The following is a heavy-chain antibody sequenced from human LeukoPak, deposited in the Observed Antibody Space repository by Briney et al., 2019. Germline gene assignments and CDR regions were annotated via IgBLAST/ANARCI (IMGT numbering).Heavy chain of an antibody. CDR3: ARDRSYGNFDY. J-gene: IGHJ4*02. D-gene: IGHD5-18*01. CDR1: GYTFTSYY. Sequence: GASVKVSCKASGYTFTSYYMHWVRQAPGQGLEWMGIINPSGGSTSYAQKFQGRVTMTRDTSISTAYMELSRLRSDDTAVYYCARDRSYGNFDYWGQGTLVTVSS. CDR2: INPSGGST. V-gene: IGHV1-46*01.